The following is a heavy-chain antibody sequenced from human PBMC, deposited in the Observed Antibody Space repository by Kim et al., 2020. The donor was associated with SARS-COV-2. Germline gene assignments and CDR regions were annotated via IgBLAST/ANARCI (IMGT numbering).Heavy chain of an antibody. D-gene: IGHD3-10*01. V-gene: IGHV3-23*01. CDR3: AKESSGLVMVRGVIYFQH. J-gene: IGHJ1*01. CDR2: ISGSGGST. CDR1: GFTFSSYA. Sequence: GGSLRLSCAASGFTFSSYAMSWVRQAPGKGLEWVSAISGSGGSTYYADSVKGRFTISRDNSKNTLYLQMNSLRAEDTAVYYCAKESSGLVMVRGVIYFQHWGQGTLVTVSS.